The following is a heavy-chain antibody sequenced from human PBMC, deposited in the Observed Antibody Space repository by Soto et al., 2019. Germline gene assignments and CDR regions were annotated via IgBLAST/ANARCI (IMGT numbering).Heavy chain of an antibody. CDR2: INPNNGDT. Sequence: GASVKVSCKTSGYFFTSHYIHWVRLAPGRGLEWMGRINPNNGDTNSPQKFQGRVTMTSDTSISTAYMEMSGLRSDDTALYYCAREVTCGGGSFSLGLWGQGTLVTVSS. V-gene: IGHV1-2*06. CDR1: GYFFTSHY. CDR3: AREVTCGGGSFSLGL. J-gene: IGHJ4*02. D-gene: IGHD2-21*01.